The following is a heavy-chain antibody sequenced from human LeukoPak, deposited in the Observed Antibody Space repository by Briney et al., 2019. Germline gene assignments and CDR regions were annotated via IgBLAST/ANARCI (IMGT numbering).Heavy chain of an antibody. Sequence: SSETLSLTCTVSGGSISSTFYYWSWIRQPPGKGLEWIGYIYYSGSTYYNPSLKSRVTISVDTSKNQFSLKLSSVTAADTAVYYCARDSGWGGYDYYYYGMDVWGQGTTVTVSS. V-gene: IGHV4-30-4*01. J-gene: IGHJ6*02. CDR3: ARDSGWGGYDYYYYGMDV. D-gene: IGHD5-12*01. CDR2: IYYSGST. CDR1: GGSISSTFYY.